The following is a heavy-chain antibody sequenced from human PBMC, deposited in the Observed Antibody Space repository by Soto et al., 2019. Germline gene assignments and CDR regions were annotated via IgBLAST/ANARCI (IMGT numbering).Heavy chain of an antibody. Sequence: GGSLRLSCAASGFTFSNYGISWVRQAPGKGLEWFSAISNTGGNTYYAESVKSRITINPDTSKNQFSLHLNSVTPEDTAVYYCVRLIGNSWLDFWGQGTLVTVSS. V-gene: IGHV3-23*01. CDR2: ISNTGGNT. CDR1: GFTFSNYG. CDR3: VRLIGNSWLDF. D-gene: IGHD2-8*01. J-gene: IGHJ5*01.